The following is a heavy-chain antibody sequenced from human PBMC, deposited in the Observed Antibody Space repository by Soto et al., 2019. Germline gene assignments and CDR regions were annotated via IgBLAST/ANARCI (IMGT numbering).Heavy chain of an antibody. CDR1: GYTFTSYD. Sequence: GASVKVSCKASGYTFTSYDINWVRQATGQGLEWMGWMNPNSGNTGYAQKFQGRVTMTRNTSISTAYMGLSSLRSEDTAVYYCARGLADYVWGSYRYAGDYWGQGTLVTVSS. CDR3: ARGLADYVWGSYRYAGDY. V-gene: IGHV1-8*01. D-gene: IGHD3-16*02. CDR2: MNPNSGNT. J-gene: IGHJ4*02.